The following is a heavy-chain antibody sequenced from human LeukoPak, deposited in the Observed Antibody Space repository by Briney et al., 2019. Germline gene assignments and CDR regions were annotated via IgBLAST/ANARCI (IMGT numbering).Heavy chain of an antibody. CDR3: TTESVRFLEGS. CDR2: IKSKTDGGTT. D-gene: IGHD3-3*01. V-gene: IGHV3-15*01. J-gene: IGHJ5*02. CDR1: GFTFSNAW. Sequence: GGSLRLSCAASGFTFSNAWMSWVRQAPGKGLEWVGRIKSKTDGGTTDYAAPVKGRFTISRDDSKNTLYLQMNSLKTEDTAVYCCTTESVRFLEGSWGQGTLVTVSS.